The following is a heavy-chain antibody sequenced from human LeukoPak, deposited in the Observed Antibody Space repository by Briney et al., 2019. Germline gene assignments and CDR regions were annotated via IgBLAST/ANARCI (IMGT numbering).Heavy chain of an antibody. CDR3: ARVIVVVPAAPGHDAFDI. Sequence: GSLRLSCAASGFTFSSYWMSWVRQAPGKGLEWVANIKQDGSEKYYVDSVKGRFTISRDNAKNSLYLQMNSLRAEDTAVYYCARVIVVVPAAPGHDAFDIWGQGTMVTVSS. V-gene: IGHV3-7*01. CDR2: IKQDGSEK. D-gene: IGHD2-2*01. J-gene: IGHJ3*02. CDR1: GFTFSSYW.